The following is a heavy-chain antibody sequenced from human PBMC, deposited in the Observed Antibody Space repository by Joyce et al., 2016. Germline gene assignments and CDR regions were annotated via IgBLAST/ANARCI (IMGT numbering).Heavy chain of an antibody. CDR3: TRIGDCSGGSCYEGWFDP. Sequence: EVQLVESGGGLVKPGRSLRLSCTSSGFIFGAYAMHWSRQAPGKGLEWVGFIRSKAYGGTTDYAASVKGRFTISRDDSKSIAYLQMNSLTTEDTSVYYCTRIGDCSGGSCYEGWFDPWGQGTLVTISS. CDR2: IRSKAYGGTT. J-gene: IGHJ5*02. D-gene: IGHD2-15*01. V-gene: IGHV3-49*05. CDR1: GFIFGAYA.